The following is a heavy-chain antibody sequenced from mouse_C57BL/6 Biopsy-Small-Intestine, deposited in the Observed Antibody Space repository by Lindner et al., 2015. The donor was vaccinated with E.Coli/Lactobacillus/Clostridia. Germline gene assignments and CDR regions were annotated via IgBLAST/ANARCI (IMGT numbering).Heavy chain of an antibody. Sequence: VQLQESGGGLVKPGGSLKLSCAASGFTFSDYGMHWVRQAPEKGLEWVAYISSGSSTIYYADTVKGRFTISRDNAKNTLFLQMTSLRSEDTAMYYYARDWDVSWYFDVWGTGTTVTVSS. D-gene: IGHD4-1*01. CDR1: GFTFSDYG. CDR2: ISSGSSTI. J-gene: IGHJ1*03. V-gene: IGHV5-17*01. CDR3: ARDWDVSWYFDV.